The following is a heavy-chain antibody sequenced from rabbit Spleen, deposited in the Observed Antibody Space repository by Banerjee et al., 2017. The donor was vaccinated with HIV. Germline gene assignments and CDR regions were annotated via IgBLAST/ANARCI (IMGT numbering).Heavy chain of an antibody. Sequence: QSLEESGGDLVKPGGTLTLTCTVSGFSFSSNWICWVRQAPGKGLEWIACIDTNDGDTDYANWPKGRFTISKTSSTTVTLQMTGLTAADTATYFCAGGGAGYDGHGGATSLHLWGQGTLVTVS. J-gene: IGHJ4*01. CDR3: AGGGAGYDGHGGATSLHL. V-gene: IGHV1S40*01. CDR1: GFSFSSNW. CDR2: IDTNDGDT. D-gene: IGHD3-1*01.